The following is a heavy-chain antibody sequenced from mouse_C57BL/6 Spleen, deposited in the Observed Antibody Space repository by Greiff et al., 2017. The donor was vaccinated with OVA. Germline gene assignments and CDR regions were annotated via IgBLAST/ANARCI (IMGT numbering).Heavy chain of an antibody. J-gene: IGHJ1*03. Sequence: QVQLKESGAELVKPGASVKLSCKASGYTFTSYWMHWVKQRPGQGLEWIGMIHPNSGSTNYNEKFKSKATLTVDKSSSTAYMQLSSLTSEDSAVYYCAREGNSLYWYFYVLGTGTTVTVSS. V-gene: IGHV1-64*01. CDR1: GYTFTSYW. CDR3: AREGNSLYWYFYV. CDR2: IHPNSGST.